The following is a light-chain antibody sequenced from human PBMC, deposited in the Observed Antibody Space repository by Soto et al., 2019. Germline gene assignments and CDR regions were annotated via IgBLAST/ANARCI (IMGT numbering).Light chain of an antibody. CDR1: QSVSSSY. J-gene: IGKJ1*01. Sequence: EIVLTQSPGTLSLSPGERATLSCRASQSVSSSYLAWYQQKPGQAPRLLIYGASSRATGIPDRFSGSGSGTDFTLPISRLEPEDFAGYYWQQYGSSPWTFGHGTKVEIK. CDR3: QQYGSSPWT. V-gene: IGKV3-20*01. CDR2: GAS.